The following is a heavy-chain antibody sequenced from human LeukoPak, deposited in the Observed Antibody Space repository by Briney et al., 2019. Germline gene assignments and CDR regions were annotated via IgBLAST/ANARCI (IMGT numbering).Heavy chain of an antibody. CDR2: IYYSGST. J-gene: IGHJ4*02. CDR3: ARRSLAYCGGDCYSGGSSFDY. V-gene: IGHV4-59*08. D-gene: IGHD2-21*02. CDR1: GGSISSYY. Sequence: SETLSLTCTVSGGSISSYYWSWTRRPPGKGLEWIGYIYYSGSTNYNPSLKSRVTISVDTSKNQFSLKLSSVTAADTAVYYCARRSLAYCGGDCYSGGSSFDYWGQGTLVTVSS.